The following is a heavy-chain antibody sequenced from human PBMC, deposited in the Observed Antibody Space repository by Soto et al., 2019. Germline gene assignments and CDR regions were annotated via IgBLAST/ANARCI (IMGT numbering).Heavy chain of an antibody. Sequence: ASVKVSCKASGYTFTSYAMHWVRQAPGQRLEWMGWINAGNGNTKYSQKFQGRVTITRDTSASTAGMELSSLRSEDTAVYYCARDRLAKLLWFGEAPRDGIDVWGQGTTVTVSS. CDR1: GYTFTSYA. D-gene: IGHD3-10*01. CDR3: ARDRLAKLLWFGEAPRDGIDV. V-gene: IGHV1-3*01. J-gene: IGHJ6*02. CDR2: INAGNGNT.